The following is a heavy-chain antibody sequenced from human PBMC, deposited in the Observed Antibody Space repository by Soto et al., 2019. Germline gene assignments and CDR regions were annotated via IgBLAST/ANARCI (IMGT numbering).Heavy chain of an antibody. J-gene: IGHJ3*02. CDR2: IILIFGTA. CDR1: GGTFSRYA. CDR3: AGLGHSHAFDI. D-gene: IGHD3-16*01. V-gene: IGHV1-69*01. Sequence: QVQLVQSGAEVKKPGSSVKVSCKDSGGTFSRYAISWVRKAPGQGPEGMGGIILIFGTANYAQKFQGRVTITADESTSTAYMELSSLRSEDTAVYYCAGLGHSHAFDIWGHGTMVTVSS.